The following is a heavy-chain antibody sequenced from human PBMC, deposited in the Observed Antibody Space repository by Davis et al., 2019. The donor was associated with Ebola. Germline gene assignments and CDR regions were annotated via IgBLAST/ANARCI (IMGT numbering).Heavy chain of an antibody. CDR2: ISWDGEST. V-gene: IGHV3-43*01. J-gene: IGHJ6*03. Sequence: PGGSLRLSCAASGFPFDDYTIHWVRQAPGKGLEWVSLISWDGESTWYADSVKGRFTIARDNSKNSLYLQMNNLRNEETALYYCTRGKRYYDGSGPFVGEGAYYMDVWGKGTTVTVSS. CDR3: TRGKRYYDGSGPFVGEGAYYMDV. D-gene: IGHD3-22*01. CDR1: GFPFDDYT.